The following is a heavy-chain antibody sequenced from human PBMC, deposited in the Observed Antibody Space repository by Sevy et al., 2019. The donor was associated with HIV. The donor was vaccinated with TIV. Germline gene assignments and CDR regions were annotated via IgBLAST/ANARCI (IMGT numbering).Heavy chain of an antibody. V-gene: IGHV3-21*01. J-gene: IGHJ4*02. CDR2: ISSGSSFI. Sequence: GGSLRLSCAASGFSISGYTMNWVRQAPGKGLEWVSSISSGSSFIYYADSLKGRFTISRDNARNLLYLQMNSLRGEDTAVYYCARVGLGDCSGTNCSPNDYWGQGTLVTVSS. D-gene: IGHD2-2*01. CDR1: GFSISGYT. CDR3: ARVGLGDCSGTNCSPNDY.